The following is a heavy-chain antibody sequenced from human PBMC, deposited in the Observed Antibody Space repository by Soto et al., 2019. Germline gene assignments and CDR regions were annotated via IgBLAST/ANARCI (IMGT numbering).Heavy chain of an antibody. CDR2: IWYDGSNK. J-gene: IGHJ4*02. CDR3: ARDLLAVAGTY. D-gene: IGHD6-19*01. V-gene: IGHV3-33*01. CDR1: GFTFSSYG. Sequence: GGSLRLSCAASGFTFSSYGMHWVRQAPGKGLEWVAVIWYDGSNKYYADSVKGRFTISRDNSKNTLYLQMNSLRAEDTAVYYCARDLLAVAGTYWGQGTLVTVSS.